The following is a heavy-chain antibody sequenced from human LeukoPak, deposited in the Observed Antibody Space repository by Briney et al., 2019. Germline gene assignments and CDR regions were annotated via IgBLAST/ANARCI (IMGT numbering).Heavy chain of an antibody. CDR1: GFTFSSYE. CDR2: ISSSGSTT. Sequence: GGSLRLSCAASGFTFSSYEMNWVRQAPGKGLEWVAYISSSGSTTHYADSVKGRFTISRDNAKKSLYLQMNSLRAEDTAVYYCARDNYDSSGYYFDWGQGTLVTVSS. J-gene: IGHJ4*02. CDR3: ARDNYDSSGYYFD. V-gene: IGHV3-48*03. D-gene: IGHD3-22*01.